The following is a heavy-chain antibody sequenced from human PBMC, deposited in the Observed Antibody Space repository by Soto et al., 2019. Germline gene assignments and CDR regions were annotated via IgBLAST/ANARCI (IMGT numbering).Heavy chain of an antibody. D-gene: IGHD6-13*01. V-gene: IGHV5-51*01. CDR1: GYNFANYW. CDR3: AAGYTTGPDAFDI. CDR2: IFPGDSNT. Sequence: GESLKISCKGSGYNFANYWIGWVRQMPGKGLEWMGMIFPGDSNTKNSPSLQGQITMSVDKSDSSAYLQWRSLKASDTAMYYCAAGYTTGPDAFDIWGQGTMVTVSS. J-gene: IGHJ3*02.